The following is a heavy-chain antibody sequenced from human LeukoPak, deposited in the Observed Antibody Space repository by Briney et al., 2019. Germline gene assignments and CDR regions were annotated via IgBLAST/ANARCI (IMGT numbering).Heavy chain of an antibody. J-gene: IGHJ4*02. V-gene: IGHV3-66*01. CDR2: IYSGGST. D-gene: IGHD3-22*01. Sequence: GGSLRLSCAASGFTFSNAWMSWVRQAPGKGLEWVSVIYSGGSTSYADSVKGRFTISRDNAKISLYLQMNSLRAEDTAVYYCARGTSGYDYWGQGTLVTVSS. CDR3: ARGTSGYDY. CDR1: GFTFSNAW.